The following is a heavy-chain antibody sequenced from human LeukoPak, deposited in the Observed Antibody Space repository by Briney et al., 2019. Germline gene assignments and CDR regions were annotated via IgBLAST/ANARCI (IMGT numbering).Heavy chain of an antibody. CDR1: GGSFSGYY. J-gene: IGHJ5*02. CDR2: INHSGST. Sequence: SETLSLTCAVYGGSFSGYYWSWVRQPPGKGLEWIGEINHSGSTNYNPSLKSRVTISVDTSKNQFSLKLSSVTAADTAVYYCARVTYSTPGRNWFDPWGQGTLVTVSS. D-gene: IGHD4-11*01. CDR3: ARVTYSTPGRNWFDP. V-gene: IGHV4-34*01.